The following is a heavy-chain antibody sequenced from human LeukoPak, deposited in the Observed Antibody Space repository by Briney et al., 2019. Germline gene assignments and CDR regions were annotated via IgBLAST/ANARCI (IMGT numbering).Heavy chain of an antibody. D-gene: IGHD3-10*01. CDR3: ARGVDYYGV. Sequence: SETLSLTCTVSGGSISSYYWSWIRQPPGKGLEWIGYIYYSGSTNYNPSLKSRVTISVDTATNQFSLKLSSVTAADTAVYYCARGVDYYGVWGQGTLVTVSS. V-gene: IGHV4-59*12. CDR1: GGSISSYY. CDR2: IYYSGST. J-gene: IGHJ4*02.